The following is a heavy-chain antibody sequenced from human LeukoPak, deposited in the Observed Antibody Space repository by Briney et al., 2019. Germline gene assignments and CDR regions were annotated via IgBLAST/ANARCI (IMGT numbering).Heavy chain of an antibody. V-gene: IGHV1-2*02. CDR3: ARERSSWYTQNYYYYYMDV. CDR2: INPSSGGT. CDR1: GYTFTGYY. D-gene: IGHD6-13*01. Sequence: GASVKVSCKASGYTFTGYYMHWVRQAPGQGLEWMGWINPSSGGTNYAQKFQGRVTMTRDTSISTAYMELSRLRSDDTAVYYCARERSSWYTQNYYYYYMDVWGKGTTVTISS. J-gene: IGHJ6*03.